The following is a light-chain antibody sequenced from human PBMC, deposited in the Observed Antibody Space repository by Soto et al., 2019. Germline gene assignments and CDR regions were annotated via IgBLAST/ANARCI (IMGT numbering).Light chain of an antibody. CDR1: QGISSY. Sequence: AIRMTPSPSSFSASTGDRVTITCRASQGISSYLAWYQQKPGKAPKLLIYAASTLQSGVPSRFSGSGSGTDFTLTISCLQSADFATYYCQQYYSYPRTFGQGTKLEIK. J-gene: IGKJ2*01. CDR3: QQYYSYPRT. CDR2: AAS. V-gene: IGKV1-8*01.